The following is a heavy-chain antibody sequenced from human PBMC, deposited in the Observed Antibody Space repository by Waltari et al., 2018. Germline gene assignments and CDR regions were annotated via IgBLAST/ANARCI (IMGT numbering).Heavy chain of an antibody. Sequence: EVQLVESGGGLVQPGGSLRLSCAASGFTFSSYWMSWVRQAPGKGLEWVDNIKEDGSEKNYMDSVRGRFTISRDNAKNSLYLQMNTLRAEDTAVYYCARARYFDLWGRGTLVTVSS. CDR1: GFTFSSYW. V-gene: IGHV3-7*01. CDR2: IKEDGSEK. J-gene: IGHJ2*01. CDR3: ARARYFDL.